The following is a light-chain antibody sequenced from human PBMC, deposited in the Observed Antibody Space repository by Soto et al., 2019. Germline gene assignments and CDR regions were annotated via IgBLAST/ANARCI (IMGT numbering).Light chain of an antibody. J-gene: IGLJ3*02. Sequence: QSALTQPASVSGSPGQSITISCTGTSSDVGAYNYVSWYQQHPGKAPKLIIYAVSNRPSGVSNRFSGSKSGSTASLTISGLLAEDEADYYCSSYTRSSSLVFGGGTKLTVL. CDR3: SSYTRSSSLV. CDR2: AVS. CDR1: SSDVGAYNY. V-gene: IGLV2-14*01.